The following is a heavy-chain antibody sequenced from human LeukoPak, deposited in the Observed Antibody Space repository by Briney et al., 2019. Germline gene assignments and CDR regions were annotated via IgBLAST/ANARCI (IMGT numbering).Heavy chain of an antibody. CDR2: IYYSGST. D-gene: IGHD6-13*01. J-gene: IGHJ5*02. V-gene: IGHV4-39*01. CDR3: ARVDSSSPRNWFDP. CDR1: GGSISSSSYY. Sequence: KPSETLSLTCTVSGGSISSSSYYWGWIRQPPGKGLEWIGSIYYSGSTYYNPSLKGRVTISVDTSKNQFSLKLSSVTAADTAVYYCARVDSSSPRNWFDPWGQGTLVTVSS.